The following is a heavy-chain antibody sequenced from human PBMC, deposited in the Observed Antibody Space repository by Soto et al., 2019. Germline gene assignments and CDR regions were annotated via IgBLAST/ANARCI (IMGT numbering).Heavy chain of an antibody. V-gene: IGHV5-10-1*01. CDR2: IDPSDSYT. CDR3: CMHRALTMVRGVTYHYYYGMDV. Sequence: GESLEISCKGSGYSFTSYLISWVRQMPVKGLEWMGRIDPSDSYTNYSPSFQGHVTISADKSISTAYLQWSSLKASDTAMYYCCMHRALTMVRGVTYHYYYGMDVWGQGTTVTVSS. J-gene: IGHJ6*02. D-gene: IGHD3-10*01. CDR1: GYSFTSYL.